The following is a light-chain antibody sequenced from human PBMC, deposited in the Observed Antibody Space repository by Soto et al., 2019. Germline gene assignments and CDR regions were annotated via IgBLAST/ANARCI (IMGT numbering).Light chain of an antibody. Sequence: DIQMTQSPSTLSASVGDRVTITCRASQSISSWLAWYQQKPGKAPKLLIYDASRLESGVPSRFSVSGSGTEFTLTISSLQPDDFATYYGQQYNSYPYTFGQGTKLEIK. CDR1: QSISSW. J-gene: IGKJ2*01. CDR3: QQYNSYPYT. CDR2: DAS. V-gene: IGKV1-5*01.